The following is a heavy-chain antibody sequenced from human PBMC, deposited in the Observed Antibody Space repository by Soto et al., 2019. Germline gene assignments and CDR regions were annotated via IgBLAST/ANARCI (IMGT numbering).Heavy chain of an antibody. D-gene: IGHD5-18*01. CDR3: AKGSTAGPYYYYMDV. CDR2: ISYDGSNK. V-gene: IGHV3-30*18. J-gene: IGHJ6*03. Sequence: QVQLVESGGGVVQPGRSLRLSCADSGFTFSSYGMHWVRQAPGKGLEWVAVISYDGSNKYYADSVKGRFTISRDNSKNTLYLQMNSLRAEDTAVYYCAKGSTAGPYYYYMDVWGKGTTVTVSS. CDR1: GFTFSSYG.